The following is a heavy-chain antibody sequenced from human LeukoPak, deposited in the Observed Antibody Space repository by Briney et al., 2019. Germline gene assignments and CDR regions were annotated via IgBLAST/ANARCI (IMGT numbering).Heavy chain of an antibody. J-gene: IGHJ6*02. Sequence: SETLSLTCTVSGGSMSTYYWSWIRQPPGKGLELIGYMYDSGSTNYNPSPKSRVTISVDTSKNQFSLRLSAVTAADTAVYYCTRSLGVVIHGGMDVWGQGTTVTVSS. V-gene: IGHV4-59*01. CDR1: GGSMSTYY. D-gene: IGHD3-3*01. CDR3: TRSLGVVIHGGMDV. CDR2: MYDSGST.